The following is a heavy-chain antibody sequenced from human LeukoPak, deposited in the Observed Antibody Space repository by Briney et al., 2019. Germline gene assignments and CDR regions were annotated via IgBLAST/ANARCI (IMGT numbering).Heavy chain of an antibody. Sequence: ASVKVSCKASGYTSASYAMHWVRQAPGQRLEWMGWINAGNGNTKYSKKFQGRVTITRDTSASTAYMELSSLRSEDTAVYYCARVLTYYDISTGYPIGKYYFDYWGQGTLVTVSS. CDR2: INAGNGNT. J-gene: IGHJ4*02. CDR3: ARVLTYYDISTGYPIGKYYFDY. V-gene: IGHV1-3*01. D-gene: IGHD3-9*01. CDR1: GYTSASYA.